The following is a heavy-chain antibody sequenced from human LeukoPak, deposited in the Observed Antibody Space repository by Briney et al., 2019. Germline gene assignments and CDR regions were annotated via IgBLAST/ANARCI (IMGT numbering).Heavy chain of an antibody. CDR2: IIPIFGTA. D-gene: IGHD3-3*01. V-gene: IGHV1-69*05. CDR1: GGTFSSYA. J-gene: IGHJ3*02. Sequence: EASVKLSCNAAGGTFSSYAISWVRQAPGQGFEWMGGIIPIFGTANYDQKFQGKVTITTDESTSTAYMELSSLRSEDTGVYYCARVRPPPLGITIFGVVTPHRDAFDIWGQGTMITVSS. CDR3: ARVRPPPLGITIFGVVTPHRDAFDI.